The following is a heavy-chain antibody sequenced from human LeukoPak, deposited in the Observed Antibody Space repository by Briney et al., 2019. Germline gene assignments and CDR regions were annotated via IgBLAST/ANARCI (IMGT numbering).Heavy chain of an antibody. V-gene: IGHV3-53*01. CDR3: ARLRRGY. Sequence: GGSLRLSCAASGLTFSSNHMSWVRQAPGKGLELVSLIKSDGTTEYADSVKGRFTISRDNSKNTLFLQMNSLRVEDTAVYYCARLRRGYWGRGTPVTVSS. CDR2: IKSDGTT. CDR1: GLTFSSNH. J-gene: IGHJ4*02.